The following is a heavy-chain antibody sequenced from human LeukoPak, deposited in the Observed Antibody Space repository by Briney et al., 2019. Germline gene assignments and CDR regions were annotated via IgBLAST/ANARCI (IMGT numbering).Heavy chain of an antibody. CDR1: GFTFSSYS. Sequence: GGSLRLSCAASGFTFSSYSMNWVRQAPGKGLEWVSSITSRSTYINYADSAKVRFTISRDNAKNSLYLQMNSLRAEDTAVYYCARVLLGATTINYYYYYMDVWGKGTTVTVSS. D-gene: IGHD1-26*01. CDR2: ITSRSTYI. V-gene: IGHV3-21*01. CDR3: ARVLLGATTINYYYYYMDV. J-gene: IGHJ6*03.